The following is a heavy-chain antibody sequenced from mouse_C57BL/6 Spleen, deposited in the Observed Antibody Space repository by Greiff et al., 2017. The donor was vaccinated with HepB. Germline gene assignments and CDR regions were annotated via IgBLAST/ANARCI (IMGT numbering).Heavy chain of an antibody. D-gene: IGHD2-4*01. V-gene: IGHV14-1*01. J-gene: IGHJ3*01. CDR1: GFNIKDYY. CDR2: IDPEDGDT. CDR3: TTIYYDHDWFAY. Sequence: VQLQQSGAELVRPGASVKLSCTASGFNIKDYYMHWVKQRPEQGLEWIGRIDPEDGDTEYAPKFQGKATMTADTSSNTAYLQLSSLTSEDTAVYYCTTIYYDHDWFAYWGQGTLVTVSA.